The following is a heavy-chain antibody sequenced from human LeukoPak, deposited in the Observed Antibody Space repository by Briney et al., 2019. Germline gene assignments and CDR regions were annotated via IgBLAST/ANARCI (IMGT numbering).Heavy chain of an antibody. J-gene: IGHJ4*02. V-gene: IGHV3-21*01. D-gene: IGHD5-24*01. Sequence: GGSLRLSCAASGFTFSSYSMNWVRQAPGKGLEWVSSISSSSSYIYYADSVKGRFTISRDDAKNSLYLQMNSLRAEDTAVYHCARARASYNPFDYWGQGTLVTVSS. CDR3: ARARASYNPFDY. CDR2: ISSSSSYI. CDR1: GFTFSSYS.